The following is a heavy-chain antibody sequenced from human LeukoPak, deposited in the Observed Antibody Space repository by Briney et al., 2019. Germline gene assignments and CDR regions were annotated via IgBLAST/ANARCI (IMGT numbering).Heavy chain of an antibody. Sequence: SVKVSCKASGGTFSSYAISWVRQAPGQGLDWMGGIIPIFGTANYAQKFQGRVTITADESTSTAYMELSSLRSEDTAVYYCARYRAAADGWFDPWGQGTLVTVSS. CDR1: GGTFSSYA. J-gene: IGHJ5*02. D-gene: IGHD6-13*01. CDR3: ARYRAAADGWFDP. V-gene: IGHV1-69*01. CDR2: IIPIFGTA.